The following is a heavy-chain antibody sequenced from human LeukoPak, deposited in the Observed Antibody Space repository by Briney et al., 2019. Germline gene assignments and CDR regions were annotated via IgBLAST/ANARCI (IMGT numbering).Heavy chain of an antibody. J-gene: IGHJ4*02. D-gene: IGHD6-19*01. CDR3: AREGSGWAIDY. CDR2: IYHSGST. CDR1: GYSISSGYY. V-gene: IGHV4-38-2*02. Sequence: SETLSLTCAVSGYSISSGYYWGWIRQPPGKGLEWVGSIYHSGSTYYNPSLKSRVTISVDTSKNQFSLKQSSVTAADTAVYYCAREGSGWAIDYWGQGTLVTVSS.